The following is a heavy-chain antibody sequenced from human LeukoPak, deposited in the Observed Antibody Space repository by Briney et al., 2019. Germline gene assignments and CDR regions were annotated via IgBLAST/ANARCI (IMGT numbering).Heavy chain of an antibody. Sequence: ASVKVSCKASRYRFIDYYMHWVRQAPGQGLEWMGWISPNTGDTKAAQKFQGRVTMTRDTFTDTAFMELWALTPDDTAVYYCASPRYNWNYPDVWGNGTSVTVSS. V-gene: IGHV1-2*02. CDR2: ISPNTGDT. J-gene: IGHJ6*03. CDR1: RYRFIDYY. D-gene: IGHD1-20*01. CDR3: ASPRYNWNYPDV.